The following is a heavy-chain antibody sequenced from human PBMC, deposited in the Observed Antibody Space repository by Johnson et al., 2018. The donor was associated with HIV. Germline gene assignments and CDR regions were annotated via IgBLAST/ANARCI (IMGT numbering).Heavy chain of an antibody. V-gene: IGHV3-72*01. J-gene: IGHJ3*02. D-gene: IGHD3-10*01. CDR2: SRNKANSYTT. CDR1: GFTFSDHY. CDR3: TRVSFGEGAGGI. Sequence: VLLVESGGGVVQTGRSLRLSCAASGFTFSDHYMDWVRQAPGKGLEWVGRSRNKANSYTTEYAASVKGRFTISRDDSKNSLYLQMNSLKTEDTAVYYCTRVSFGEGAGGIWGQGTMVTVSS.